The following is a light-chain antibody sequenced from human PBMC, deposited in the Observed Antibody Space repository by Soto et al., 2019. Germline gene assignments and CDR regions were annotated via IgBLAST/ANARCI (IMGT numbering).Light chain of an antibody. CDR1: SSDVGGYNY. CDR3: SSYTSNITLL. Sequence: QSALTQPASVSGSPGQSITISCTGTSSDVGGYNYVSWYQQHPGRAPKLIIYDVSNRPSGVSNRFSGSKSGNTASLTISGLQPEDEADYYCSSYTSNITLLFGGGTKLTVL. CDR2: DVS. V-gene: IGLV2-14*03. J-gene: IGLJ3*02.